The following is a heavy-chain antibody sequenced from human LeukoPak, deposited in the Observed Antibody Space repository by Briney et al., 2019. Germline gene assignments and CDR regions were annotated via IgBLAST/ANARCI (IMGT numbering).Heavy chain of an antibody. CDR2: INPNSGGT. J-gene: IGHJ4*02. CDR1: GYSFTDYF. D-gene: IGHD1-1*01. V-gene: IGHV1-2*02. CDR3: ARDYELGTAGTAYEYFDY. Sequence: VASVKVSCKASGYSFTDYFMQWVRHAPGQGLEWMGWINPNSGGTSYAQKFQGRVTMTRDTSISTAYMELSRLRSDDTAVYYCARDYELGTAGTAYEYFDYWGQGTLVTVSS.